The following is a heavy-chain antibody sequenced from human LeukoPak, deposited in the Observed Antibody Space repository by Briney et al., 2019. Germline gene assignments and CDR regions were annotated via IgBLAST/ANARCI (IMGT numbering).Heavy chain of an antibody. Sequence: ASVRVSCKASGYTFTGYYMHWVRQAPGQGLEWMGWINPNSGGTNYAQKFQGRVTMTMDTSISTAYMELSRLRSDVTAVYYCAIGWRFLSWFDPGGQGTLVTVSS. CDR2: INPNSGGT. CDR3: AIGWRFLSWFDP. CDR1: GYTFTGYY. V-gene: IGHV1-2*02. J-gene: IGHJ5*02. D-gene: IGHD3-3*01.